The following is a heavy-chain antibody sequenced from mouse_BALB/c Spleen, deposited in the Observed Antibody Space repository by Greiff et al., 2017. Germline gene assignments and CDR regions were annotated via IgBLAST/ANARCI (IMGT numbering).Heavy chain of an antibody. Sequence: VQLQQSAAELARPGASVKMSCKASGYTFTSYWMHWVKQRPGQGLEWIGAIYPGNSDTSYNQKFKGKAKLTAVTSTSTAYMELSSLTNEDSAVYYCTRAGYDYAMDYWGQGTSVPVSS. V-gene: IGHV1-5*01. D-gene: IGHD2-2*01. CDR3: TRAGYDYAMDY. J-gene: IGHJ4*01. CDR2: IYPGNSDT. CDR1: GYTFTSYW.